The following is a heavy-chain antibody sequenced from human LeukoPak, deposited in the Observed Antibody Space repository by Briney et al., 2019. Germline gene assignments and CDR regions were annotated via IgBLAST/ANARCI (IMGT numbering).Heavy chain of an antibody. CDR3: ARESGWYGGFSWFDP. J-gene: IGHJ5*02. CDR2: IIPIFGTA. D-gene: IGHD6-19*01. V-gene: IGHV1-69*06. CDR1: GGTFSSYA. Sequence: SVKVSCKASGGTFSSYAISWVRQAPGQGLEWMGGIIPIFGTANYAQKFQGRVTITADKSTSTAYMELSSLRSEDTAVYYCARESGWYGGFSWFDPWGQGTLVTVSS.